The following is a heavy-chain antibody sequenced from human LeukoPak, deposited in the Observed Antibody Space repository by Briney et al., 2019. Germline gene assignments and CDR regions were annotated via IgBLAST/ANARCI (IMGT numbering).Heavy chain of an antibody. Sequence: ASVKVSCKASGYTFTSYDINWVRQATGQGLEWMGWMSPNSGDTAYVQKFQGRVTMTRDTSINTACMEVSSLRSEDTAVYYCTRGSFGSGSYNDYWGQGTLVTVSS. V-gene: IGHV1-8*01. CDR2: MSPNSGDT. CDR1: GYTFTSYD. CDR3: TRGSFGSGSYNDY. D-gene: IGHD3-10*01. J-gene: IGHJ4*02.